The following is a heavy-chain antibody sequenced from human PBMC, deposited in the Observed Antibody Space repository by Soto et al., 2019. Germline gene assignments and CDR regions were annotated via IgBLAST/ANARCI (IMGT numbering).Heavy chain of an antibody. V-gene: IGHV4-4*02. CDR3: AREGNVLRRYYFDY. CDR2: IYHSGST. Sequence: QVQLQESGPGLVKPSGTLSLTCAVSGGSISSSNWWSWVRQPPGKGLEWIGEIYHSGSTNYNPSLKSRVTISVDKSNNQFSLKLSSVTAADTAVYYCAREGNVLRRYYFDYWGQGTLVTVSS. J-gene: IGHJ4*02. CDR1: GGSISSSNW. D-gene: IGHD4-17*01.